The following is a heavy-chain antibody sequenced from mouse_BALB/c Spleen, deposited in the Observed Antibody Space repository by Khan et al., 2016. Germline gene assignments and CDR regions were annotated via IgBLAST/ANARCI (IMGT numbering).Heavy chain of an antibody. CDR1: GYTFTNYW. CDR2: INPSTTYT. CDR3: TRAFGSRTLDF. J-gene: IGHJ2*01. D-gene: IGHD1-1*01. V-gene: IGHV1-7*01. Sequence: QVQLQQSGAELAKPGTSVKMSCKASGYTFTNYWMHWVKQRPGQGLEWIGYINPSTTYTDYNQKFKDKAKLTADKSSSTAYLQLSSLTSEDSAVYYCTRAFGSRTLDFWGQGTTLTVSS.